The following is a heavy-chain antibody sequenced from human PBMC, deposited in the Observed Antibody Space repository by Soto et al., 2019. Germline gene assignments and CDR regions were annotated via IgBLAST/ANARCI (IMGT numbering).Heavy chain of an antibody. CDR2: ISDNGGTT. CDR3: AKGSQLLIVYFDY. CDR1: EFTFSNYA. D-gene: IGHD2-2*01. V-gene: IGHV3-23*01. J-gene: IGHJ4*01. Sequence: PGGSLRLSCAASEFTFSNYAMSWVRQAPGKGLEWVSSISDNGGTTYYADSVKGRFTISRDNSKNTLYLQMNSLRAEDTAVYYCAKGSQLLIVYFDYLGQGTQFTVSS.